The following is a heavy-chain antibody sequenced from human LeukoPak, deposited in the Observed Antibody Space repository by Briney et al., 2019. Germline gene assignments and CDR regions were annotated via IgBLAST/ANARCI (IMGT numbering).Heavy chain of an antibody. CDR1: GGSISSGDYY. D-gene: IGHD2-2*01. J-gene: IGHJ4*02. CDR3: ARGKYQPLLYTAALDY. CDR2: IYYSGST. Sequence: PSETLSLTCTVSGGSISSGDYYWSWLRQPPGTGLEWIGYIYYSGSTYYNPSLKSRVTISVDTSKNQFSLKLSSVTAADTAVYYCARGKYQPLLYTAALDYWGQGTLVTVSS. V-gene: IGHV4-30-4*08.